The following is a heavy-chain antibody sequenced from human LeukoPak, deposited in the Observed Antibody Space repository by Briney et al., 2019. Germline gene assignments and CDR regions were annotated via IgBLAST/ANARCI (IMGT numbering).Heavy chain of an antibody. V-gene: IGHV3-23*01. Sequence: GGSLRLSCAASGFTFSSYGMSWVRQAPGKGLQCVSVIICCGSSTYYADSVKGRLTISRDNARNTLYLQMNSLRAEDTAVYYCARWYYYETSGLYYGSFDNWGQGTLVTVSS. CDR1: GFTFSSYG. D-gene: IGHD3-22*01. J-gene: IGHJ5*02. CDR3: ARWYYYETSGLYYGSFDN. CDR2: IICCGSST.